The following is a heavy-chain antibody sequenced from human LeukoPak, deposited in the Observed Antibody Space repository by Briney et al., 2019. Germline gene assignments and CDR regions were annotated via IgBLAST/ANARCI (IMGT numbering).Heavy chain of an antibody. J-gene: IGHJ4*02. CDR1: GFSLSTSGMR. V-gene: IGHV2-70*04. CDR3: ARMGEYSYGGSYYFDY. D-gene: IGHD5-18*01. CDR2: IDWDDDK. Sequence: SGPTLVNPTQTLTLTCTFSGFSLSTSGMRVSWIRQPPGKALERPARIDWDDDKFYSTSLKTRRTISKDPSKNPVVLTMTNMDPVDTGTYYCARMGEYSYGGSYYFDYWGQGTLVTVSS.